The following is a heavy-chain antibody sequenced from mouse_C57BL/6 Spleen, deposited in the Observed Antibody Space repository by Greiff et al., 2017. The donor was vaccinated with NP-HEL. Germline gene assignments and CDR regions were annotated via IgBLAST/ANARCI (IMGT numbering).Heavy chain of an antibody. Sequence: EVKLQESGPGLVKPSQSLSLTCSVTGYSITSGYYWNWIRQFPGNKLEWMGYISYDGSNNYNPSLKNRISITRDTSKNQFFLKLNSVTTEDTATYYCARRGYGSYYYAMDYWGQGTSVTVSS. V-gene: IGHV3-6*01. D-gene: IGHD1-1*01. CDR2: ISYDGSN. J-gene: IGHJ4*01. CDR1: GYSITSGYY. CDR3: ARRGYGSYYYAMDY.